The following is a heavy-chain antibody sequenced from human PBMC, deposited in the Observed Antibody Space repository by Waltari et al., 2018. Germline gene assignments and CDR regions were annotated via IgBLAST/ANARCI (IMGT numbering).Heavy chain of an antibody. CDR1: GFSFNNYW. J-gene: IGHJ4*02. D-gene: IGHD3-10*01. Sequence: EVQLVESGGGLVKPGGSLSLSCVASGFSFNNYWMHWVRQVPGKGLVWGSRIKSDGSDTSYADSVKGRFTISRDNTKNTLYLQMNYLRTEDTAVYYCARDEVYGSGSCYDWGQGTLVTVSS. CDR2: IKSDGSDT. CDR3: ARDEVYGSGSCYD. V-gene: IGHV3-74*01.